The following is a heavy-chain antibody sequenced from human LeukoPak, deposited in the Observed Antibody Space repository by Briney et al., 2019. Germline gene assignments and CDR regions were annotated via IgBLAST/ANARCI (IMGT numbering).Heavy chain of an antibody. CDR3: ARDGAVSLYYFYAMDV. CDR1: GFTFSDYY. J-gene: IGHJ6*02. V-gene: IGHV3-11*01. CDR2: ISSSGSTI. D-gene: IGHD3-16*01. Sequence: GGSLRLSCAASGFTFSDYYMSWIRQAPGKGLEGVSYISSSGSTISYAGSVKGRFTISRDNAKNSLYLQMNSLRAEDTAVYYSARDGAVSLYYFYAMDVWGQGTTVTVAS.